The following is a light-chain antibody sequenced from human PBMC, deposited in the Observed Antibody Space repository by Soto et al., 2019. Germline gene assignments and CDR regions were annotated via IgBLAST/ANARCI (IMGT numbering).Light chain of an antibody. V-gene: IGKV3-20*01. Sequence: EIVLTQSPGTLSLSPGQRATLSCRASQSVSSSYLAWHQQKPGQAPSLLMCGASSTATGIPDRFSGSGSGSYFTLTINRLQSEDFSVYYCQQYGNSPPGTFGRGTKVEIK. CDR1: QSVSSSY. J-gene: IGKJ1*01. CDR3: QQYGNSPPGT. CDR2: GAS.